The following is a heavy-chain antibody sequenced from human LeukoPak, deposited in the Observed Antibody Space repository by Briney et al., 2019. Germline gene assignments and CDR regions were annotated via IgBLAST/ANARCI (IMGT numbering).Heavy chain of an antibody. CDR1: GGSISSYY. D-gene: IGHD3-22*01. CDR2: IYYSGST. Sequence: SETLSLTCTVSGGSISSYYWSWIRQPPGKGLEWIGYIYYSGSTNYNPSLKSRVTISVDTSKNQFSLKLSSVTAADTAVYYCGRDRRATYYYDSSGYYSDFWGQGTLVTVSS. V-gene: IGHV4-59*12. J-gene: IGHJ4*02. CDR3: GRDRRATYYYDSSGYYSDF.